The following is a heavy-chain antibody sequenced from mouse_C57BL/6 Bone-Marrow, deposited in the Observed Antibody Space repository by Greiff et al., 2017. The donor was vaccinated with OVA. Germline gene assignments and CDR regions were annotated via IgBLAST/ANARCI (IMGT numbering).Heavy chain of an antibody. CDR2: INPSTGGT. CDR1: GYSFTGYY. Sequence: VQLKESGPVLVKPGASVKISCKASGYSFTGYYMNWVKQSPEKSLEWIGEINPSTGGTTYNQKFKAKATLTVDKSSSTAYMQLKSLTSEDSAVYYCARSGGAQATTWFAYWGQGTLVTVSA. CDR3: ARSGGAQATTWFAY. J-gene: IGHJ3*01. V-gene: IGHV1-42*01. D-gene: IGHD3-2*02.